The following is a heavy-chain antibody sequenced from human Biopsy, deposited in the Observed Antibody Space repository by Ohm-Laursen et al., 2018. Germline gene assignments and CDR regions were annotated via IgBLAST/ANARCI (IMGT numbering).Heavy chain of an antibody. D-gene: IGHD2-2*01. J-gene: IGHJ6*02. CDR2: INHSGRT. CDR3: ARATSSTGWPYYYFYGMDV. Sequence: GTLSLTCAVYGESFNGYYWSWIRQTPGKGLEWIGEINHSGRTNYNPSLKSRVTISVDTSKNQFSLKVRSVTAADTAVYYCARATSSTGWPYYYFYGMDVWGQGTTVTVSS. CDR1: GESFNGYY. V-gene: IGHV4-34*01.